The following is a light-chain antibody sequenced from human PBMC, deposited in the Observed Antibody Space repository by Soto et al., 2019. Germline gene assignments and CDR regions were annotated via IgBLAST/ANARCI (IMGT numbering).Light chain of an antibody. CDR3: QQTYTTPSIT. J-gene: IGKJ5*01. CDR1: QSISTY. Sequence: DIQMTHSPSSLSASVGDRLTITCRASQSISTYLNWYQQKPGKAPYLLIYAASTLESGVPSRFSGSGAGTDFTLTISSLQPEDFATYYCQQTYTTPSITFGQGTRLEIK. CDR2: AAS. V-gene: IGKV1-39*01.